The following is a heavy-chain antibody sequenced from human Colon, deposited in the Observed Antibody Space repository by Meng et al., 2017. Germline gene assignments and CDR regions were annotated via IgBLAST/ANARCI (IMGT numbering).Heavy chain of an antibody. CDR1: GFSFSSHG. J-gene: IGHJ5*02. D-gene: IGHD4-17*01. CDR2: TWYDGTSE. V-gene: IGHV3-33*03. CDR3: ASLSPPVTEKWIDP. Sequence: VESGGGVVQPWKSLRLACAASGFSFSSHGMHWVRQAPGKGLEWVSITWYDGTSEYSSDSVRGRFTSSRDNSKNTLYLQMNDLRADDTAVYYCASLSPPVTEKWIDPWGQGTLVTVSS.